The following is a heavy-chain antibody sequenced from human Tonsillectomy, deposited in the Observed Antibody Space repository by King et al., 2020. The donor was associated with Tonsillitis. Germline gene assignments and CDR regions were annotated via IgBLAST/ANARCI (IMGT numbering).Heavy chain of an antibody. D-gene: IGHD3-10*01. V-gene: IGHV3-9*01. J-gene: IGHJ3*02. CDR2: ISWNSGSI. CDR3: AKDIARLLWFGELLGDAFDI. CDR1: GFTFDDYA. Sequence: QLVESGGGLVQPGRSLRLSCAASGFTFDDYAMHWVRQAPGKGLEWVSGISWNSGSIGYADSVKGRFTISRDNAKNSLYLQMNSLRAEDTALYYCAKDIARLLWFGELLGDAFDIWGQGTMVTVSS.